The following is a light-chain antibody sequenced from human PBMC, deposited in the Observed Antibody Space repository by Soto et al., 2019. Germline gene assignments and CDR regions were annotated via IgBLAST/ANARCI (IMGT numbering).Light chain of an antibody. CDR2: GAS. CDR1: QNILYSSNNKNY. V-gene: IGKV4-1*01. J-gene: IGKJ2*01. Sequence: DIVMTQSPDSLAVSLGERATINCKSSQNILYSSNNKNYLAWYRQKPGQPPKLLIYGASVRESGVPDRISGSGSGTDFTLTISSLQAEDVAVYYCQQYYSTPPYTFGQGTKLEIK. CDR3: QQYYSTPPYT.